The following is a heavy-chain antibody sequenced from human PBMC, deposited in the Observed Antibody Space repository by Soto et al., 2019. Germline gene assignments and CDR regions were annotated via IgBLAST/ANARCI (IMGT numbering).Heavy chain of an antibody. CDR2: IYYYSGNT. V-gene: IGHV4-30-4*01. CDR3: ARDSGYSYGPFDS. J-gene: IGHJ4*02. CDR1: GGSISSGDYY. Sequence: LSLTCTVSGGSISSGDYYWSWIRQTPGKGLEWIGSIYYYSGNTYYNPSLKSRVTISVDTSMTQFSLALSSVTAADTAVYYCARDSGYSYGPFDSWGQGSLVTVSS. D-gene: IGHD5-18*01.